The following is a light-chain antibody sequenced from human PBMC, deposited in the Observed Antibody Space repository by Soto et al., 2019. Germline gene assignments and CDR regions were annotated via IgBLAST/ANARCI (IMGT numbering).Light chain of an antibody. CDR2: VAS. J-gene: IGKJ3*01. CDR1: QDISNF. CDR3: QKYNSAPFT. Sequence: DIQMTQSPSSLSASVGDRVTITCRASQDISNFLVCFQQKPWKVPNLLIYVASTLQSGFPSRFSGSGSGTDFPLTISSLQHEDVATYFCQKYNSAPFTFGHGTTGDIK. V-gene: IGKV1-27*01.